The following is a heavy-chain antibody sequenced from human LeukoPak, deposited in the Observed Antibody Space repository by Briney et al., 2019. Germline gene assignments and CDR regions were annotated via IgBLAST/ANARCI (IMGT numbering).Heavy chain of an antibody. CDR3: ARGLGGSANDAFDI. CDR2: IIPIFGTA. D-gene: IGHD3-16*01. V-gene: IGHV1-69*06. Sequence: SVKVSCKASGGTFSSYAISWVRQAPGQGLEWMGGIIPIFGTANYAQKFQGRVTITADKSTSTAYMELSSLRSEDTAVYYCARGLGGSANDAFDIWGQGTMVTVSS. CDR1: GGTFSSYA. J-gene: IGHJ3*02.